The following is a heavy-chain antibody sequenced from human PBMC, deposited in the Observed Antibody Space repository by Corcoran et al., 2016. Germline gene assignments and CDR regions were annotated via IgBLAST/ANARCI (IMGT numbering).Heavy chain of an antibody. CDR3: ARDRVLSRYYYYGMDV. Sequence: QVQLVQSGAEVKKPGASVKVSCKASGYTFTSYYMHWVRQAPGQGLEWMGIINPSGGSTSYAQKFQGRVTMTRDTSTSTVYMELSSLRSEDTAVYYCARDRVLSRYYYYGMDVWGQGTTDTVSS. CDR1: GYTFTSYY. CDR2: INPSGGST. V-gene: IGHV1-46*01. D-gene: IGHD6-6*01. J-gene: IGHJ6*02.